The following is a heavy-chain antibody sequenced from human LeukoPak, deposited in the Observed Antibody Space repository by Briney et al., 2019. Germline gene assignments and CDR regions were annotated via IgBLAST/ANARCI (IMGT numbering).Heavy chain of an antibody. V-gene: IGHV4-59*01. CDR3: ARRLSVAAGYFDY. Sequence: PSETLSLTCTVSGGSISSYYLNWIRQPAGKGLEWIGYIYYSGSTNYNPSLKSRVTISVDTSKNQFSLKLSSVTAADTAVYYCARRLSVAAGYFDYWGQGTLVTVSS. CDR1: GGSISSYY. J-gene: IGHJ4*02. D-gene: IGHD6-13*01. CDR2: IYYSGST.